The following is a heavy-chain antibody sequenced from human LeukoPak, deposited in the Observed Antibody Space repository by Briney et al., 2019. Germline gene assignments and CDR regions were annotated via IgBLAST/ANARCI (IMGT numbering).Heavy chain of an antibody. V-gene: IGHV4-34*01. Sequence: SETLSLTCAVYGGSFSGYYWSWIRQPPGKGLEWIGEINHSGSTNYNPSLKSRVTISVDTSKNQFSLKLSSVTAADTAVYYCARVLFTMVRGVISPDYWGQGTLVTVSS. CDR1: GGSFSGYY. J-gene: IGHJ4*02. CDR2: INHSGST. CDR3: ARVLFTMVRGVISPDY. D-gene: IGHD3-10*01.